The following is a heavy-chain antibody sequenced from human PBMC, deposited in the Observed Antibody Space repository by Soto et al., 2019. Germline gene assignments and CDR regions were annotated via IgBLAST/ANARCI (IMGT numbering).Heavy chain of an antibody. CDR1: GGSISSYY. CDR2: IYYSGST. J-gene: IGHJ3*02. V-gene: IGHV4-59*01. D-gene: IGHD4-17*01. CDR3: ARATNDYYGLRAFDI. Sequence: SETLSLTCTVSGGSISSYYWGWIRQPPGKGLEWIGYIYYSGSTNYNPSLKSRVTISVDTSKNQFSLKLGSVTAADTAVYYCARATNDYYGLRAFDIWGQGTMVTVSS.